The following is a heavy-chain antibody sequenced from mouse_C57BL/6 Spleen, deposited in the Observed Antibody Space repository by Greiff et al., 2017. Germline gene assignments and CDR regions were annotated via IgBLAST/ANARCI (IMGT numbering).Heavy chain of an antibody. D-gene: IGHD1-1*01. Sequence: EVQLQQSGPELVKPGASVKMSCKASGYTFTDYNMHWVKQSHGKSLEWIGYINPNNGGTSYNQKFKGKATLTVNKSSSTAYMELRSLTSEDSAVYYCARGRTTVVDDAMDYWGQGTSVTVSS. V-gene: IGHV1-22*01. J-gene: IGHJ4*01. CDR1: GYTFTDYN. CDR2: INPNNGGT. CDR3: ARGRTTVVDDAMDY.